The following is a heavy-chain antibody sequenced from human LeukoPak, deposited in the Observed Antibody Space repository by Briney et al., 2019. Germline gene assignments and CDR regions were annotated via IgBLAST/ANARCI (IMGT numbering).Heavy chain of an antibody. V-gene: IGHV4-34*01. CDR1: GGSFSGYY. D-gene: IGHD1-14*01. CDR3: ARAIRNYYYYYMDV. Sequence: SSETLSLTCAVYGGSFSGYYWSWLRQPPGKGLEWIGEINHSGSTNYNPSLKSRVTISVDTSKNQFSLKLSSVTAADTAVYYCARAIRNYYYYYMDVWGKGTTVTISS. CDR2: INHSGST. J-gene: IGHJ6*03.